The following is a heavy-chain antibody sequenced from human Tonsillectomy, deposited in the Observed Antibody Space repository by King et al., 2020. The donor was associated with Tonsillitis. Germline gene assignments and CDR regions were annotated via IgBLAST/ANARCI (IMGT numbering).Heavy chain of an antibody. V-gene: IGHV3-30*04. D-gene: IGHD1-26*01. CDR2: ISYVGSNK. J-gene: IGHJ4*02. Sequence: QLVQSGGGVVQPGGSLRLSCAASGFTFSSYAMHWVRQAPGKGLEWVAVISYVGSNKYYADSVKGRFTISRDNSKNTLYLQMNSLRAEDTAVYYCARERRGGWWEPTLDYWGQGTLVTVSS. CDR3: ARERRGGWWEPTLDY. CDR1: GFTFSSYA.